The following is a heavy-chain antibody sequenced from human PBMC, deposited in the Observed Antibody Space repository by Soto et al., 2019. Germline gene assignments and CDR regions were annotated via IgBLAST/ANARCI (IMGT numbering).Heavy chain of an antibody. CDR2: ISGSGGST. J-gene: IGHJ4*02. D-gene: IGHD2-15*01. V-gene: IGHV3-23*01. CDR1: GFTFSSYA. CDR3: AKFSAATQYCSGGSCYLDYFDY. Sequence: GGSLRLSCAASGFTFSSYAMSWVRQAPGKGLEWVSAISGSGGSTYYADSVKGRFTISRDNSKNTLYLQMNSLRAEDTAVYYCAKFSAATQYCSGGSCYLDYFDYWGQGTLVTVSS.